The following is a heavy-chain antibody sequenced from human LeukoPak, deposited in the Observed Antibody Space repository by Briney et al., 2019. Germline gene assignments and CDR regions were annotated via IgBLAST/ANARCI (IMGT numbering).Heavy chain of an antibody. Sequence: GGSLRLSCAASGFTFSSYWMSWVRQAPGKGLEWVANIKQDGSEKYYVDSVKGRFTISRDNAKNSLYLQMNSLRAEDTAVYYCAKAHYYDSSGYSPPPDYWGQGTLVTVSS. CDR3: AKAHYYDSSGYSPPPDY. CDR2: IKQDGSEK. CDR1: GFTFSSYW. V-gene: IGHV3-7*03. D-gene: IGHD3-22*01. J-gene: IGHJ4*02.